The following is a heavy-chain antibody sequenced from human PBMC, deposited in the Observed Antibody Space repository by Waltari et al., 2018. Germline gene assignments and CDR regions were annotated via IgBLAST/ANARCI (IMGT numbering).Heavy chain of an antibody. CDR2: IYYSGST. CDR1: GGSISSGDYY. CDR3: ARDQGGSYYRYYYYGMDV. Sequence: QVQLQESGPGLVKPSQTLSLTCTVSGGSISSGDYYWSWIRHPPGKGLEWIGYIYYSGSTYYNPSLKSRVTISVDTSKNQFSLKLSSVTAADTAVYYCARDQGGSYYRYYYYGMDVWGQGTTVTVSS. J-gene: IGHJ6*02. D-gene: IGHD1-26*01. V-gene: IGHV4-30-4*01.